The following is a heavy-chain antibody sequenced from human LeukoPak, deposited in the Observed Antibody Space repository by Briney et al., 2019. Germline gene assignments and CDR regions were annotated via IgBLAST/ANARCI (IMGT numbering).Heavy chain of an antibody. Sequence: SETLSLTCTVSGGSISSSSYYWGWIRQPPGKGLEWIGSIYYSGSTYYNPSLKSRVTISVDTSKNQFSLKLSSVTAADTAVYYCARPHDYGDYEGFDYWGQGTLVTVSS. CDR2: IYYSGST. J-gene: IGHJ4*02. V-gene: IGHV4-39*01. D-gene: IGHD4-17*01. CDR1: GGSISSSSYY. CDR3: ARPHDYGDYEGFDY.